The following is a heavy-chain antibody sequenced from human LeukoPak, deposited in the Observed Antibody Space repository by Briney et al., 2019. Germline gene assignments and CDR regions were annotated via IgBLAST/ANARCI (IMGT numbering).Heavy chain of an antibody. J-gene: IGHJ2*01. CDR1: GFTFSSYA. D-gene: IGHD5-24*01. V-gene: IGHV3-23*01. CDR2: ISGSGGSP. CDR3: AKAVRDGYNSVLWYFDL. Sequence: GGSLRLSCAASGFTFSSYAMSWVRQAPGKGLEWVSAISGSGGSPYYADSVKGRFTISRDNSKNTLYLQMNSLRAEDTAVYYCAKAVRDGYNSVLWYFDLWGRGTLVTVSS.